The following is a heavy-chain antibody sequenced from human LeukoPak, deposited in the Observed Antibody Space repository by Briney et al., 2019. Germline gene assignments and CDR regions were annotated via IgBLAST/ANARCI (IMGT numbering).Heavy chain of an antibody. CDR2: MNPNSGNT. CDR1: GYTFTSYY. D-gene: IGHD1-1*01. CDR3: ARGSTWNDAFDI. Sequence: ASVKVSCKASGYTFTSYYMHWVRQATGQGLEWMGWMNPNSGNTGYAQKFQGRVTMTRNTSISTAYMELSSLRSEDTAVYYCARGSTWNDAFDIWGQGTMVTVSS. V-gene: IGHV1-8*02. J-gene: IGHJ3*02.